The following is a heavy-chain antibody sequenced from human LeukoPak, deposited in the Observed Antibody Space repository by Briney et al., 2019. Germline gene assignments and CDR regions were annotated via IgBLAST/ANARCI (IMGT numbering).Heavy chain of an antibody. D-gene: IGHD2-21*01. Sequence: PGGSLRLSCVVSGFDFSGFSMSWVRQAPGKGLEWVAIMHEYGRQIFYVDSVKGRFIISRDNARNSLYLQMNNLRAEDTAVYYCARPRGCGSARCNNFDYWGQGTLVTVSS. J-gene: IGHJ4*02. V-gene: IGHV3-7*01. CDR3: ARPRGCGSARCNNFDY. CDR1: GFDFSGFS. CDR2: MHEYGRQI.